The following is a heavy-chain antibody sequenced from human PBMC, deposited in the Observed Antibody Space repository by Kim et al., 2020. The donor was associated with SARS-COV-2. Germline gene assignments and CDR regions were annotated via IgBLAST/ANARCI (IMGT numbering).Heavy chain of an antibody. CDR1: GFTFSSYE. CDR2: ISSSGSTI. D-gene: IGHD6-19*01. CDR3: AREDTSGWSRVDY. Sequence: GGSLRLSCAASGFTFSSYEMNWVRQAPGKGLERVSYISSSGSTIYYADSVKGRFTISRDNAKNSLYLQMNSLRAEDTALYYCAREDTSGWSRVDYWGQGTLVTVSS. J-gene: IGHJ4*02. V-gene: IGHV3-48*03.